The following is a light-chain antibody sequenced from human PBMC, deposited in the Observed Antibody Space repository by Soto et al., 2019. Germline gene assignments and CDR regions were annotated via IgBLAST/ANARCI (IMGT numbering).Light chain of an antibody. CDR1: SSNIGNNY. V-gene: IGLV1-51*01. Sequence: QSVLTQPPSVSAAPGHKVTSSCSGSSSNIGNNYVSWYQQLPGTAPKLLIYDSNKRPSGIPDRFSGSKSGTSATLGITGLQTGDEADYYCGTWDSSLSAVVFGGATKLTVL. J-gene: IGLJ2*01. CDR2: DSN. CDR3: GTWDSSLSAVV.